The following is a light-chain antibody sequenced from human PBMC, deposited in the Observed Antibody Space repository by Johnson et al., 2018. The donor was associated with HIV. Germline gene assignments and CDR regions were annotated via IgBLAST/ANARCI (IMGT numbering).Light chain of an antibody. J-gene: IGLJ1*01. CDR3: GTWDSSLSAGRYV. Sequence: QSVLTQPPSVSAAPGQKVTISCSGSSSNIGNNYVSWYQQLPGTAPKLLIYENSKRPSGIPDRFSGSKSGTSATLAITGLQTGDEADYYCGTWDSSLSAGRYVFGTGTKVTVL. V-gene: IGLV1-51*02. CDR2: ENS. CDR1: SSNIGNNY.